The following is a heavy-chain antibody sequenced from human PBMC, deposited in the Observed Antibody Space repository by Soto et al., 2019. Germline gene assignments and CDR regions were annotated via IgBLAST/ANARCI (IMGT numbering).Heavy chain of an antibody. CDR2: LYSEDGT. D-gene: IGHD1-26*01. CDR3: ASWQEREHAFDV. V-gene: IGHV3-53*01. J-gene: IGHJ3*01. CDR1: GLTIRGKTY. Sequence: DVQLVESGGGLIQPGGSLRLSCAASGLTIRGKTYITWVRQAPGKGLEWLSALYSEDGTFYADSVEGRFIISRDYSKNTVYLQLNTLTPEDTAVYYCASWQEREHAFDVWGQGTVVTVSS.